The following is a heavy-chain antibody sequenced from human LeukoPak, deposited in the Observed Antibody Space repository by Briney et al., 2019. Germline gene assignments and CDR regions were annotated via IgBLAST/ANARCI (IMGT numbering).Heavy chain of an antibody. D-gene: IGHD3-16*02. CDR3: ARGITFGGVIGQNWFDP. CDR2: INHSGRT. Sequence: PSETLSLTCAVYGGSFSGYYWSWIRQPPGKGLEWIGEINHSGRTNHNPSLKSRVTISVDTSKNQFSLKLSSVTAADTAVYYCARGITFGGVIGQNWFDPWGQGTLVTVSS. J-gene: IGHJ5*02. V-gene: IGHV4-34*01. CDR1: GGSFSGYY.